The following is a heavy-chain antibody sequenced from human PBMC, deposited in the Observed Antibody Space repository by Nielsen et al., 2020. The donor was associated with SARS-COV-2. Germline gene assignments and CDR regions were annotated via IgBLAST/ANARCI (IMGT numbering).Heavy chain of an antibody. CDR3: ARDGSGSYYCPYFDY. V-gene: IGHV3-30*04. J-gene: IGHJ4*02. CDR2: ISYDGSHK. Sequence: GGSLRLSCVGSGFTFSRYTMHWVRQAPGKGLEWVAAISYDGSHKYYADSVRGRFTISRDNSKDTLFLQMNGLRRDDTSVYYCARDGSGSYYCPYFDYWGQGTLVTVSS. D-gene: IGHD3-10*01. CDR1: GFTFSRYT.